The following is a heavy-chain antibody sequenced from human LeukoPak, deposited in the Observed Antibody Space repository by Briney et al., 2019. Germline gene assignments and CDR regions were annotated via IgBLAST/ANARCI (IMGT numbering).Heavy chain of an antibody. V-gene: IGHV3-7*04. CDR1: EFTFSRYW. J-gene: IGHJ4*02. CDR2: KKEGGSHK. D-gene: IGHD1-26*01. Sequence: GGSLRLSCSASEFTFSRYWMTWVRQAPGGGLEWVTNKKEGGSHKNYVDSVKGRFTLSRENAKNSLYLQMNSLRADDTAVYYCARGSTKWRGGDYWGQGTLVTVSS. CDR3: ARGSTKWRGGDY.